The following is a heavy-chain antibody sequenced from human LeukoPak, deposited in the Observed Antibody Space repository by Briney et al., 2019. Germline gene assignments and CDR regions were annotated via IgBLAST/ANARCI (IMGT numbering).Heavy chain of an antibody. CDR1: GYTLTELS. V-gene: IGHV1-24*01. Sequence: GASVKVSCKVSGYTLTELSMHWVRQAPGKGLEWMGGFDPEAGETIYAQKFQGRVTMTEDTSTDTAYMELSSLRSDDTAVYYCARGRGIKTTIYYFDYWGQGTLVTVSS. D-gene: IGHD3-9*01. CDR2: FDPEAGET. J-gene: IGHJ4*02. CDR3: ARGRGIKTTIYYFDY.